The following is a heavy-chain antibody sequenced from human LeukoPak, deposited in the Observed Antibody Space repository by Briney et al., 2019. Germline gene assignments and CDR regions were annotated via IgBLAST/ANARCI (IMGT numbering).Heavy chain of an antibody. CDR1: GYTFTSYG. D-gene: IGHD3-10*01. J-gene: IGHJ4*02. CDR2: ISAYNGNT. V-gene: IGHV1-18*01. CDR3: ARVIRGPFDY. Sequence: ASVTVSCKPSGYTFTSYGISWVRQAPGQGLEWMGWISAYNGNTNYAQKPQGRVTMTTDTSTSTAYMELRSLRSDDAAVYYCARVIRGPFDYWGQGTLVTVSS.